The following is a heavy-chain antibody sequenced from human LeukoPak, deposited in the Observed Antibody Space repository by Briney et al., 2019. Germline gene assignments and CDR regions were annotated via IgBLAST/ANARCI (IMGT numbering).Heavy chain of an antibody. CDR1: GYSFTSYW. J-gene: IGHJ4*02. CDR2: IYPGDSDT. CDR3: ATTRDYYGSSGYYEYYFDY. V-gene: IGHV5-51*01. Sequence: GESLKISCKGSGYSFTSYWIGWVRQMPGKGLEWMGIIYPGDSDTRYSPSFQGQVTISADKSISTAYLQWSSLKASDTAMYYCATTRDYYGSSGYYEYYFDYWGQGTLVTVSS. D-gene: IGHD3-22*01.